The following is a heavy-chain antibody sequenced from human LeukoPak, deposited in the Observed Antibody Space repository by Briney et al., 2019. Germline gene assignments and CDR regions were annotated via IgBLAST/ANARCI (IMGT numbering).Heavy chain of an antibody. V-gene: IGHV4-59*08. CDR1: GGSISSYY. J-gene: IGHJ5*02. CDR2: IYYSGST. Sequence: PSETLSLTCTVSGGSISSYYWSWIRQPPGKGLEWIGYIYYSGSTNYNPSLKSRVTISVDTSKNQFSLKLSAVTAADTAVYYCASLVNYPNWFDPWGQGTLVTVSS. CDR3: ASLVNYPNWFDP. D-gene: IGHD1-7*01.